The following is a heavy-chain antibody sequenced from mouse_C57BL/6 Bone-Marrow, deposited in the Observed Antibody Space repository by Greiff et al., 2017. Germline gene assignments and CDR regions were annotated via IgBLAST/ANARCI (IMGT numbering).Heavy chain of an antibody. Sequence: EVKLMESGGGLVQPGGSLKLSCAASGFTFSDYGMAWVRQAPRQGPEWVGFISHGAYSIYYADTVTGRFTFSGENAKNTLYLEMSGLRSEDTAMYYCARGGSYYYGSSLEYAMDYWGQGTSVTVSS. J-gene: IGHJ4*01. CDR2: ISHGAYSI. V-gene: IGHV5-15*01. D-gene: IGHD1-1*01. CDR1: GFTFSDYG. CDR3: ARGGSYYYGSSLEYAMDY.